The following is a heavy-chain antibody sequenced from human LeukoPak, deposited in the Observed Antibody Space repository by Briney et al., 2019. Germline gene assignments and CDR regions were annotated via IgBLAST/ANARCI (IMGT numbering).Heavy chain of an antibody. CDR2: ISAYNGNT. J-gene: IGHJ6*02. V-gene: IGHV1-18*01. CDR3: ARQADSSGWYVDYYYGMDV. Sequence: ASVKVSCKASGYTFTSYGISWVRQAPGQGLEWMGRISAYNGNTNYAQKLQGRVTMTTDTSTSTAYMELRSLRSDDTAVYYCARQADSSGWYVDYYYGMDVWGQGTTVTVSS. CDR1: GYTFTSYG. D-gene: IGHD6-19*01.